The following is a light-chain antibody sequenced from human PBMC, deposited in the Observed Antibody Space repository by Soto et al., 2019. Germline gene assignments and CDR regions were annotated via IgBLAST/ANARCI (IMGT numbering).Light chain of an antibody. CDR1: QSVDIN. V-gene: IGKV3-15*01. CDR2: EAS. CDR3: QQYSKWPPRYT. J-gene: IGKJ2*01. Sequence: EIVLTQSPATLSVSPGERATLSCRAIQSVDINLAWYQQKPGQAPRLLISEASTRASDIPSRFTGSGPGTDFTLTISSLQSEDFAMYFCQQYSKWPPRYTFGQGTKVDIK.